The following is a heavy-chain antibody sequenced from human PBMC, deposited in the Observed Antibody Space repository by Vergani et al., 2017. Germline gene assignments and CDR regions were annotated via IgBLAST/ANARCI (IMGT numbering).Heavy chain of an antibody. Sequence: EVQLVESGGGLVKPGGSLRLSCAASGFTVSSNYMSWVRQAPGKGLEWVSVIYSGGSTYYADSVKGRFTISRHNSKNTLYLQMNSLRAEDTAVYYCAREADDYGDYVGQWGQGTLVTVSS. D-gene: IGHD4-17*01. V-gene: IGHV3-53*04. CDR1: GFTVSSNY. J-gene: IGHJ4*02. CDR2: IYSGGST. CDR3: AREADDYGDYVGQ.